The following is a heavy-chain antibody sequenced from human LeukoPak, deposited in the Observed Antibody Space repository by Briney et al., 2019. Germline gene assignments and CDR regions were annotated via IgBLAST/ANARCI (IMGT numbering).Heavy chain of an antibody. J-gene: IGHJ4*02. D-gene: IGHD6-13*01. CDR2: ISYSGST. Sequence: SETLSLTCTVSGGSITSSNYQWGWIRQPPGKGLEWIGSISYSGSTYFNLSLKSRVMISVDTSNNQLSLKLSSVTAADTAVYYCARGGSSSFYYWGQGTLVTVSS. CDR1: GGSITSSNYQ. CDR3: ARGGSSSFYY. V-gene: IGHV4-39*01.